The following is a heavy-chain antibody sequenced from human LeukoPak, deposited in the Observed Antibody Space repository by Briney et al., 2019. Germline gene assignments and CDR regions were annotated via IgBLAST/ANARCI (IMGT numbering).Heavy chain of an antibody. Sequence: SSETLSLTCTVSGGSISSRSYYWGWIRQPPGKGLEWIGSIYYSGSTYYNPSLKSRVTISVDTSKNQFSLKLSSVTAADTAVYYCDGLRGSYGGFDYWGQGTLVTVSS. V-gene: IGHV4-39*01. CDR3: DGLRGSYGGFDY. CDR1: GGSISSRSYY. J-gene: IGHJ4*02. CDR2: IYYSGST. D-gene: IGHD1-26*01.